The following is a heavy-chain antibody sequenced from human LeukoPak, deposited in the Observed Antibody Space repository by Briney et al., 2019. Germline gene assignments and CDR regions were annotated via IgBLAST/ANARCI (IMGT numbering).Heavy chain of an antibody. Sequence: PSETLSLTCAVYGGSFSGYYWSWIRQPPGKGLEWIGEINHSGSTNYNPSLKSRVTISVDTSKNQFSLKLSSVTAADTAVYYCARGMEDYVWGSYRHPAEYFQHWGQGTLVAVSS. D-gene: IGHD3-16*02. J-gene: IGHJ1*01. CDR3: ARGMEDYVWGSYRHPAEYFQH. V-gene: IGHV4-34*01. CDR1: GGSFSGYY. CDR2: INHSGST.